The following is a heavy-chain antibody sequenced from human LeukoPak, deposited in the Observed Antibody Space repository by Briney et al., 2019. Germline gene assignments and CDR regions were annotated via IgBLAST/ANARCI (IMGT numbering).Heavy chain of an antibody. J-gene: IGHJ4*02. CDR3: ARDYALRFLGLFDY. D-gene: IGHD3-3*01. V-gene: IGHV4-34*01. Sequence: SETLSLTCAVYGGSFSGYYWSWIRQPPGKGLEWIGEINHSGSTNYNPSLKSRVTISVDTSKNQFSLKLSSVTAADTAVYYCARDYALRFLGLFDYWGQGTLVTVSS. CDR1: GGSFSGYY. CDR2: INHSGST.